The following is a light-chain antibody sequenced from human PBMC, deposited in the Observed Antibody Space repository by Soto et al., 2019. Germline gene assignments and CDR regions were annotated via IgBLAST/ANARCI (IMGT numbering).Light chain of an antibody. CDR1: ELPKKY. Sequence: SYELTQPPSVSVSPGQTARITCSGDELPKKYAFWYQKKSGRAPVVVIHEDSKRPSGIPERFSGSSSGTVATLTISGARVEDEADYYCCSYAGSSSYVFGTGTKLTVL. CDR2: EDS. J-gene: IGLJ1*01. V-gene: IGLV3-10*01. CDR3: CSYAGSSSYV.